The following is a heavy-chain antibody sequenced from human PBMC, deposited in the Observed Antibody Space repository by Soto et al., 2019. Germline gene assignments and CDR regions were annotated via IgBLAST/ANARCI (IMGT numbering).Heavy chain of an antibody. CDR2: ISSSGSTI. CDR1: GFTFSSYG. J-gene: IGHJ6*02. CDR3: ARDEYDFWSGPTYGMDV. V-gene: IGHV3-48*03. D-gene: IGHD3-3*01. Sequence: PXGSLCLACAAAGFTFSSYGMTWVRQAPGKGLEWVSYISSSGSTIYYADSVKGRFTISRDNAKNSLYLQMNSLRAEDTAVYYCARDEYDFWSGPTYGMDVWGQGTTVTVSS.